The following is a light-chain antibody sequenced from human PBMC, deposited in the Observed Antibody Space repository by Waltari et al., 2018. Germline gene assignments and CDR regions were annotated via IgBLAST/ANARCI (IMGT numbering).Light chain of an antibody. V-gene: IGLV4-69*01. CDR1: SGHSSYA. CDR2: VSSDGSH. J-gene: IGLJ3*02. CDR3: QTGGFGIWV. Sequence: QLMLTQSPSASASLGASVKLTCTLSSGHSSYAIAWHQQQPEKGPRYLMKVSSDGSHIKGDGIPDRFSGSSSGAERYLTISSLQSEDEAEYYCQTGGFGIWVFGGGTKLTIL.